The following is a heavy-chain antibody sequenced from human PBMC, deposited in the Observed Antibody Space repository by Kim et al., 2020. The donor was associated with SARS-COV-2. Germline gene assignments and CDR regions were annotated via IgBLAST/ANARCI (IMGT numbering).Heavy chain of an antibody. D-gene: IGHD5-18*01. Sequence: EGVAVISYDGRNKYYADSVKGRFTISRDNFNNTLFLQMNSLRPEDTAVYYCARDPYSYGPTPHYYFDYWGQGTLVTVSS. V-gene: IGHV3-30*04. CDR2: ISYDGRNK. J-gene: IGHJ4*02. CDR3: ARDPYSYGPTPHYYFDY.